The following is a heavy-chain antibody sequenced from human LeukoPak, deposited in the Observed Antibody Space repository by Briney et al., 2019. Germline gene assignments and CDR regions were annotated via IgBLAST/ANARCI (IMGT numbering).Heavy chain of an antibody. Sequence: ASVKVSCKASGYIFRNYVIHWVRQAPGQGLEWMGWINTNTGNPTYAQGFAGRFVFSLDTSVSTAYLQISSLKAEDTAVYYCARALPGCGSTNCYGLETWGQGTLVTVSS. CDR2: INTNTGNP. CDR1: GYIFRNYV. D-gene: IGHD2-2*01. J-gene: IGHJ5*02. V-gene: IGHV7-4-1*02. CDR3: ARALPGCGSTNCYGLET.